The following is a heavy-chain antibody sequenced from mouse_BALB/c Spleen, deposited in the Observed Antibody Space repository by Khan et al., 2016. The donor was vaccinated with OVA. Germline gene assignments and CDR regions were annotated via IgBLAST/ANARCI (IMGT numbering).Heavy chain of an antibody. CDR1: GFTFIDYG. Sequence: EVELVESGGGLVQPGGSRKLSCAASGFTFIDYGMAWVRQTPGKGPEWIAFISSVASSLYYADTVTGRFTISRENAKTTLYLERSSLRSDDTAMYYCARGGFAYWGQGTLVTVSA. CDR2: ISSVASSL. CDR3: ARGGFAY. V-gene: IGHV5-15*02. J-gene: IGHJ3*01.